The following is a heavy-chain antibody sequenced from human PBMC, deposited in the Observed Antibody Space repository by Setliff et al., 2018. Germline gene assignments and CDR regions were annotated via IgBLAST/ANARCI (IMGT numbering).Heavy chain of an antibody. CDR3: ATNPPKGPSGGYYYDDPYYYYMDV. D-gene: IGHD3-22*01. CDR1: GFTFSTYS. V-gene: IGHV3-21*01. Sequence: LRLSCAASGFTFSTYSLIWVRQAPGTGLEWVSSISPSSSHIYYADSAEGRFTISRDNAKNSLYLQLNSLRAEDTAVYYCATNPPKGPSGGYYYDDPYYYYMDVWGKGTTVTVSS. CDR2: ISPSSSHI. J-gene: IGHJ6*03.